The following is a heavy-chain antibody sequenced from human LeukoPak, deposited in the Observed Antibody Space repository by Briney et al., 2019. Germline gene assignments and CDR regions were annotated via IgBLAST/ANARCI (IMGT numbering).Heavy chain of an antibody. J-gene: IGHJ4*02. CDR3: ARLSYYYDVSGNLFDY. V-gene: IGHV4-39*01. D-gene: IGHD3-22*01. Sequence: SETLSLTCTVSGGSISNESYYWGWIRQSPGKRLEWIGAIYYRGTTSYNPSLKSRAIISVDTSKNQFSLKLSSVTAADTSLYYCARLSYYYDVSGNLFDYWGQGILVTISS. CDR2: IYYRGTT. CDR1: GGSISNESYY.